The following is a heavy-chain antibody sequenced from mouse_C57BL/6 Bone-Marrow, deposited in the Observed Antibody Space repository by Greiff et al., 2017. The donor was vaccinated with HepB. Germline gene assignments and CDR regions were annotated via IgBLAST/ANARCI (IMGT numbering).Heavy chain of an antibody. V-gene: IGHV1-42*01. Sequence: EVQLQQSGPELVKPGASVKISCKASGYSFTGYYMNWVKQSPEKSLEWIGEINPSTGGTTYNQKFKAKATLTVDKSSSTAYMQLKSLTSEDSAVYYCARSYYGSSYPYYYAMDYWGQGTSVTVSS. CDR3: ARSYYGSSYPYYYAMDY. CDR2: INPSTGGT. J-gene: IGHJ4*01. D-gene: IGHD1-1*01. CDR1: GYSFTGYY.